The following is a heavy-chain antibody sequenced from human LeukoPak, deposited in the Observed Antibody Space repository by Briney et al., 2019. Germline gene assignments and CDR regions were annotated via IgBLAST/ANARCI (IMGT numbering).Heavy chain of an antibody. CDR3: AKKTPGTHPFDY. J-gene: IGHJ4*02. Sequence: GGSLRLSCAASGFTFSSSAMNWVRQAPGKGLEWVSASGTDGDTYYAASVKGRFTISRDNSKNTLYLPMTSLRAEDTAIYYCAKKTPGTHPFDYWGQGTLVTVSP. D-gene: IGHD6-13*01. CDR2: SGTDGDT. V-gene: IGHV3-23*01. CDR1: GFTFSSSA.